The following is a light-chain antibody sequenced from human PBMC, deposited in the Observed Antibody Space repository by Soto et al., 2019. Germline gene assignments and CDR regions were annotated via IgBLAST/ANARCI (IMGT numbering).Light chain of an antibody. CDR2: KAS. CDR1: QSINSW. J-gene: IGKJ1*01. V-gene: IGKV1-5*03. Sequence: DIQMTQSPSTLSASVGDRVTITCRASQSINSWLAWYQQKPGKAPKLLIYKASSLESGVPSRFSGSGSGTEVTLTISSLQPDDFATYSCQQYNSYPRTFGQGTKVEIK. CDR3: QQYNSYPRT.